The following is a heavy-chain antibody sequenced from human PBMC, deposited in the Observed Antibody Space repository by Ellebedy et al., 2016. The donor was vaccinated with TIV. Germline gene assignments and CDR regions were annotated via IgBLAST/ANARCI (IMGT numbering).Heavy chain of an antibody. V-gene: IGHV1-18*01. CDR2: ISAYTGDS. Sequence: ASVKVSCKASGYTFTSYGISWVRQAPGQGLEWMGWISAYTGDSNYAHKFQGRVTITRDTSTRTVYLDLSSLRSEDTAVYYCARDDSSGLSYWGQGTLVTVSS. J-gene: IGHJ4*02. CDR3: ARDDSSGLSY. CDR1: GYTFTSYG. D-gene: IGHD6-25*01.